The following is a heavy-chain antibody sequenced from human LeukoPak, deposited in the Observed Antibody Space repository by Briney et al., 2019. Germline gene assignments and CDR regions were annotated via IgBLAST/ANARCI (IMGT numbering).Heavy chain of an antibody. CDR3: ATGGNSAYDFDY. Sequence: PGRSLRLSCAASGFTFSSYSMNWVRQAPGKGLEWISSISGSSSYICYADSVKGRFTISRDNAKNSLYLQMNSLRAEDTAVYYCATGGNSAYDFDYWGQGTLVTVSS. CDR2: ISGSSSYI. V-gene: IGHV3-21*01. CDR1: GFTFSSYS. D-gene: IGHD4-23*01. J-gene: IGHJ4*02.